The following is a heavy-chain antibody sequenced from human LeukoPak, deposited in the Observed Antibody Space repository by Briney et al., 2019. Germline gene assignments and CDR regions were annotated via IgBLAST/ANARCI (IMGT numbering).Heavy chain of an antibody. J-gene: IGHJ4*02. CDR1: GYSFTSYW. CDR2: IYPGDSDT. D-gene: IGHD5-18*01. Sequence: GESLKISCKGSGYSFTSYWIGWVRQMPGKGLEWMGIIYPGDSDTRYSPSFQGQVTISADKSISTAYLQWSSLKASDTAMYYCARHGGYSYGFDYFDYWGQGTLVTVSS. V-gene: IGHV5-51*01. CDR3: ARHGGYSYGFDYFDY.